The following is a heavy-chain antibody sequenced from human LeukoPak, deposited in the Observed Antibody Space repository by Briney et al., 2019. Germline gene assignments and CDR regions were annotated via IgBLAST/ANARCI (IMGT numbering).Heavy chain of an antibody. J-gene: IGHJ2*01. CDR3: ARLRMSSSWYNRYFDL. D-gene: IGHD6-13*01. CDR1: GGSISSGGYY. Sequence: SSQTLSLTCTVSGGSISSGGYYWSWIRQPAGKGLEWIGRIYTSGSTNYNPSLKSRVTMSVDTSKNQFSLKLSSVTAADTAVYYCARLRMSSSWYNRYFDLWGRGTLVTVSS. CDR2: IYTSGST. V-gene: IGHV4-61*02.